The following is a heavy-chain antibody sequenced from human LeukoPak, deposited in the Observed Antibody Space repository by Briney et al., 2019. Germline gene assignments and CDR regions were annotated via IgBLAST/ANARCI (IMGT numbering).Heavy chain of an antibody. V-gene: IGHV4-59*08. CDR3: ARSYSSGWGKWVYFDY. J-gene: IGHJ4*02. D-gene: IGHD6-19*01. CDR2: IYYSGST. CDR1: GGSFSGYY. Sequence: PSETLSLTCAVYGGSFSGYYWSWIRQPPGKGLEWIGYIYYSGSTNYNPSLKSRVTISVDTSKNQFSLKLSSVTAADTAVYYCARSYSSGWGKWVYFDYWGQGTLVTVSS.